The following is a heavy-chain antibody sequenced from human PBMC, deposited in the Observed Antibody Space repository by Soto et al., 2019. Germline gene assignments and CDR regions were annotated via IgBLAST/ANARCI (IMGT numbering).Heavy chain of an antibody. CDR2: ISGSADNT. CDR3: AKGYYSCDDLAYFDY. Sequence: EVQLLESGGGLVQTGGSLRLSCAASGFSFDDYAMTLVRQATGKAMELVSSISGSADNTYYADSVKGRFTISRDNSSNTLYRQFTTLLAEDKALDYCAKGYYSCDDLAYFDYWGKGTMLTVSS. V-gene: IGHV3-23*01. D-gene: IGHD1-26*01. J-gene: IGHJ4*02. CDR1: GFSFDDYA.